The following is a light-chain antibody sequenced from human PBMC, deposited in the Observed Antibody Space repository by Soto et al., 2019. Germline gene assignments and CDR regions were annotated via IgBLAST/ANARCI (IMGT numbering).Light chain of an antibody. V-gene: IGKV1-5*01. Sequence: DIQMTQPPSTLSASVGDRVTITCRASQSINTWLAWYQQKPGKAPKLLIYDASSLESGVPSRFSGSGSGTEFTLTISSLQPDDFATYYCQQFGTFGQGTKV. CDR3: QQFGT. CDR1: QSINTW. CDR2: DAS. J-gene: IGKJ1*01.